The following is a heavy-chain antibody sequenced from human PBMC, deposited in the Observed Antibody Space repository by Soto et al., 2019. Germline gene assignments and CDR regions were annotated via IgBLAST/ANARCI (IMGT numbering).Heavy chain of an antibody. Sequence: QVQLQESGPGLVKPSETLSITCTIAGGPISNYYCSWFRQPPGTGLEWIGYMGYSGYTSYNPSLRSRVTKSLNTSKTQFYLKRSSVTAADTALYDWASQGVVELHGLVDVGGQGTTVTVSS. J-gene: IGHJ6*02. CDR3: ASQGVVELHGLVDV. V-gene: IGHV4-59*08. D-gene: IGHD1-7*01. CDR2: MGYSGYT. CDR1: GGPISNYY.